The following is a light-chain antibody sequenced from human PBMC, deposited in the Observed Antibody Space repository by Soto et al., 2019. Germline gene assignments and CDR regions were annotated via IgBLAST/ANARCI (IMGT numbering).Light chain of an antibody. V-gene: IGLV2-23*02. CDR3: CSYAGSSTSLV. CDR2: EVS. Sequence: QSALTQPASVSGSPGQSITISCTGTSSDVGSYNLVSWYQQHPGKAPKLMIYEVSKRPSGVSNRFSGSKSGNTASLTISGLQAEDEADYYCCSYAGSSTSLVSGTGTKVPVL. J-gene: IGLJ1*01. CDR1: SSDVGSYNL.